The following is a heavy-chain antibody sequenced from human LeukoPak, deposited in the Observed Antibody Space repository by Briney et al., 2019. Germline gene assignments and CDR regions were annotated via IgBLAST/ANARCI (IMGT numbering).Heavy chain of an antibody. V-gene: IGHV6-1*01. D-gene: IGHD2-21*02. J-gene: IGHJ5*02. CDR1: GDSVSSNSVT. CDR2: TYYRSTWYN. Sequence: SQTLSLTCAISGDSVSSNSVTWNWIRQSPSRGLEWLGRTYYRSTWYNDYAVSVRGRITVNPDTSKNQFSLHLNSVTPEDTAVYYCARRLTQCDCFDPWGQGILVTVPS. CDR3: ARRLTQCDCFDP.